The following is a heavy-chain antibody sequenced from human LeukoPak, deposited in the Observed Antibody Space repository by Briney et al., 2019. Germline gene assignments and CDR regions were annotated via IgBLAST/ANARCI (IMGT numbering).Heavy chain of an antibody. CDR2: ISIYSGNT. Sequence: ASVNVSCKASGYTFTSHGLSWARQAPGQGLEWMGWISIYSGNTNYAQKFQDRISMTTDTSTSTAYMELRSLKSDDTAVYYCARDPGGTWGFDYWGQGALVTVSS. J-gene: IGHJ4*02. V-gene: IGHV1-18*01. D-gene: IGHD7-27*01. CDR3: ARDPGGTWGFDY. CDR1: GYTFTSHG.